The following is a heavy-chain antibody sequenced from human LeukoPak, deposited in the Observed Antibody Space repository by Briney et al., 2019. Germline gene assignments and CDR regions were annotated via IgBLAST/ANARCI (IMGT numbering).Heavy chain of an antibody. CDR2: IIPIFGTA. Sequence: ASVKVSCKASGGTFSSYAISWVRQAPGQGLEWMGGIIPIFGTANYAQKFQGRVTITADESTSTAYMELSSLRSEDTAVYYCASDSFKFPHGPPNYFDYWGQGTLVTVSS. CDR3: ASDSFKFPHGPPNYFDY. V-gene: IGHV1-69*13. J-gene: IGHJ4*02. D-gene: IGHD2-8*01. CDR1: GGTFSSYA.